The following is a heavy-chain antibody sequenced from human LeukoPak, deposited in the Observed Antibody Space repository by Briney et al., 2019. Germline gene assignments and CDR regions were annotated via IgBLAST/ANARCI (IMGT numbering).Heavy chain of an antibody. CDR1: GGSISSYY. D-gene: IGHD4-23*01. CDR2: IYTSGST. CDR3: AREGADGGSFDY. V-gene: IGHV4-4*07. Sequence: SETLSLTCTVSGGSISSYYWSWLRQPAGKGLEWIGRIYTSGSTNYNPSLKSRVTMSVDTSKNQFSLKLSSVTAADTAVYYCAREGADGGSFDYWGQGTLVTVSS. J-gene: IGHJ4*02.